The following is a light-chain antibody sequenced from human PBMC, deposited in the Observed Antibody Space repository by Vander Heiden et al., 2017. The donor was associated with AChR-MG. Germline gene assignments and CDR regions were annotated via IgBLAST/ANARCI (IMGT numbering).Light chain of an antibody. V-gene: IGKV3D-15*01. J-gene: IGKJ4*01. CDR3: QQDNNWPLT. CDR2: GAS. CDR1: QRVSSN. Sequence: EIVMTQSPATLSVSPRERATLSCRASQRVSSNLAWYQQKPGQAPRLLIYGASTRATGTPARFSGSGSGTEFTLTISSLQSEDFAVYYCQQDNNWPLTFGGGTKVEIK.